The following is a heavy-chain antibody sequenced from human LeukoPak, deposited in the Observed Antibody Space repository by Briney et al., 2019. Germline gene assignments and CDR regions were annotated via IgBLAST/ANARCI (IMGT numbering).Heavy chain of an antibody. D-gene: IGHD6-19*01. J-gene: IGHJ6*04. V-gene: IGHV3-21*01. CDR3: ARGSSLVAGFYYGMDV. CDR2: ISSSSSYI. CDR1: GFTFSSYS. Sequence: PGRSLRLSCAASGFTFSSYSMNWVRQAPGKGLEWVSSISSSSSYIYYADSVKGRFTISRDNAKNSLYLQMNGLRAEDTAVYYCARGSSLVAGFYYGMDVWGKGTTVTVSS.